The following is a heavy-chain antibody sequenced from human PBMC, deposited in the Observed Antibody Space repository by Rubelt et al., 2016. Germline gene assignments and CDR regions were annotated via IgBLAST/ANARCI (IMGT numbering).Heavy chain of an antibody. CDR2: ISSSSSYI. D-gene: IGHD2-2*01. Sequence: MNWVRQAPGKGLEWVSSISSSSSYIYYADSVKGRFTISRDNAKNSLYLQMNSLRAEDTAVYYCARDSTREYYYYYYGMDVWGQGTTVTVSS. CDR3: ARDSTREYYYYYYGMDV. V-gene: IGHV3-21*01. J-gene: IGHJ6*02.